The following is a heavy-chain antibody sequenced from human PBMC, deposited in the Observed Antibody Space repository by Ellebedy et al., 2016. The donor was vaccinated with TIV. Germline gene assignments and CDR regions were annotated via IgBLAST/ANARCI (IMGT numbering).Heavy chain of an antibody. V-gene: IGHV3-21*01. J-gene: IGHJ3*02. CDR2: ISSSSSYI. D-gene: IGHD1-1*01. Sequence: GESLKISXAASGFTFSSYSMNWVRQAPGKGLEWVSSISSSSSYIYYADSVKGRFTISRDNAKNSLYLQMNSLRAEDTAVYYCARENWNGHAFDIWGQGTMVTVSS. CDR3: ARENWNGHAFDI. CDR1: GFTFSSYS.